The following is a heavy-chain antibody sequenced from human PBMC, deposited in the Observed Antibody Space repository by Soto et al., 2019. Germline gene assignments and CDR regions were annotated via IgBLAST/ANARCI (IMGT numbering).Heavy chain of an antibody. D-gene: IGHD3-3*01. V-gene: IGHV1-8*01. CDR2: MNTNTGNT. J-gene: IGHJ4*02. CDR1: GYTFTEFD. CDR3: ARVVRFFGGHAGY. Sequence: VQSGADVKKPGASVKVSCKTSGYTFTEFDINWVRQAPGQGLEWMGWMNTNTGNTGYAQKFQGRVIMTRDTSNSTAYVELRRLRSEDKAVYYCARVVRFFGGHAGYWGQGTVVTVSS.